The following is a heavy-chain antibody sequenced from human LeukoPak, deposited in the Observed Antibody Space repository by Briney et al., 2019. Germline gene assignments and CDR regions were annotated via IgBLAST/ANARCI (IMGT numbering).Heavy chain of an antibody. CDR3: ASQPPPKDPHYYDSSGYPRRGFDY. V-gene: IGHV4-39*01. CDR2: IYYSGST. CDR1: GGSISSSSYY. D-gene: IGHD3-22*01. Sequence: PSETLSLTCTVSGGSISSSSYYWGWIRQPPGKGLEWIGSIYYSGSTYYNPSLKSRVTISVDTSKNQFSLKLSSVTAADTAVYYCASQPPPKDPHYYDSSGYPRRGFDYWGQGTLVTVSS. J-gene: IGHJ4*02.